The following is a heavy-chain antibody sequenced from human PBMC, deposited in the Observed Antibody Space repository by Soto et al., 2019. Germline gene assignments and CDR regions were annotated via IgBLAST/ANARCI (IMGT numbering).Heavy chain of an antibody. J-gene: IGHJ6*03. D-gene: IGHD2-15*01. CDR1: GFTFSNYW. CDR2: IKQDGIEK. V-gene: IGHV3-7*01. Sequence: EVQLVESGGGLVQPGGSLRLSCAASGFTFSNYWMTWVRQAPGKGLEWVANIKQDGIEKYYVDSVKGRFTISRDNAKNSLYLQMNSLRAEDTAVYYCARATVVVVAATFSLFYYYMDVWGKGTTVTVSS. CDR3: ARATVVVVAATFSLFYYYMDV.